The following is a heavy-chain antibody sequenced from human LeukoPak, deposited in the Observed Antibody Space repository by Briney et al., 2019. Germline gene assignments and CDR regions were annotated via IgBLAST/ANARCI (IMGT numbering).Heavy chain of an antibody. V-gene: IGHV3-48*03. CDR3: ARHMERWRQFTHSLDY. D-gene: IGHD5-24*01. Sequence: GGSLRLSCAASGFTFSSYEMNWVRQAPGKGLEWVSYISSSGSTIYYADSVKGRFTISRDNTRNSLYLQMNSLRAEDTAVYYCARHMERWRQFTHSLDYWGQGTLVTVSS. CDR2: ISSSGSTI. CDR1: GFTFSSYE. J-gene: IGHJ4*02.